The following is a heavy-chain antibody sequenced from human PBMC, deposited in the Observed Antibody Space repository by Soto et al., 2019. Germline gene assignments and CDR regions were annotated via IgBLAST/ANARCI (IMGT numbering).Heavy chain of an antibody. D-gene: IGHD4-17*01. CDR2: IYWDDDK. CDR1: GFSLSTSGVG. Sequence: QITLKESGPTLVKPTQTLTLTCTFSGFSLSTSGVGVGWIRQPPGKALEWLALIYWDDDKRYSPSLKTRLTIATDSTTSRLVPKTGSMVPADTATDYCARRHQSGDWFDPWGQGTLVTVSS. V-gene: IGHV2-5*02. CDR3: ARRHQSGDWFDP. J-gene: IGHJ5*02.